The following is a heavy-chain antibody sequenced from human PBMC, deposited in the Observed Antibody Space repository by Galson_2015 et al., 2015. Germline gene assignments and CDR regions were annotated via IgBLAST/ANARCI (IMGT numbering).Heavy chain of an antibody. Sequence: SLRLSCAASGFTFSSNSMNWVRQAPGKGLEWVSYLSSSSGTIYYADSVKGRFTISRDNSKNTMYLQMSSLRAEDTAVYYCTRTYCSRTTCYAPDQPGFDFWGQGTLVTVSS. D-gene: IGHD2-2*01. V-gene: IGHV3-48*01. CDR1: GFTFSSNS. CDR2: LSSSSGTI. J-gene: IGHJ4*02. CDR3: TRTYCSRTTCYAPDQPGFDF.